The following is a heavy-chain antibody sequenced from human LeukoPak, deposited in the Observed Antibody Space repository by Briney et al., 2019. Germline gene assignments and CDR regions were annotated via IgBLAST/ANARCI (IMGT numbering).Heavy chain of an antibody. J-gene: IGHJ6*03. Sequence: PSETLSLTCTVSGGSISSYYWSWIRQPAGKGLEWIGRIYTSGSTNYNPSLKSRVTMSVDTSKNQFSLKLSSVTAADTAVYYCARGGPAAHSYYYYMDVWGKGTTVTVSS. CDR1: GGSISSYY. CDR2: IYTSGST. D-gene: IGHD2-2*01. V-gene: IGHV4-4*07. CDR3: ARGGPAAHSYYYYMDV.